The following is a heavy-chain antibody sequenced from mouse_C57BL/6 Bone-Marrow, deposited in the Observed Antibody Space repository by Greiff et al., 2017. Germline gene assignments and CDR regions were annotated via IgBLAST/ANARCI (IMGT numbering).Heavy chain of an antibody. CDR1: GYAFSSSW. CDR3: ARSLYYGSSYEYFDV. D-gene: IGHD1-1*01. J-gene: IGHJ1*03. CDR2: IYPGDGDT. Sequence: QVQLQQSGPELVKPGASVTISWKASGYAFSSSWMNWVKQRPGKGLEWIGRIYPGDGDTNYNGKFKGKATLTADKSASTAYMQLSSLTAEDSAVYFCARSLYYGSSYEYFDVWGTGTTVTVSS. V-gene: IGHV1-82*01.